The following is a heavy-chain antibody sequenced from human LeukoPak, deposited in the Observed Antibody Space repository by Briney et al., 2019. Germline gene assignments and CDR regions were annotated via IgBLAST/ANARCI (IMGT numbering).Heavy chain of an antibody. V-gene: IGHV4-39*07. D-gene: IGHD4-11*01. CDR3: ARDYSNYFDY. Sequence: SETLSLTCTVSGGSISSSSYYWGWIRQPPGKGLEWIGSIYYSGSAYYNPSLKGRVTISVDTSKNQFSLKLSSVTAADTAVYYCARDYSNYFDYWGQGTLVTVSS. CDR2: IYYSGSA. J-gene: IGHJ4*02. CDR1: GGSISSSSYY.